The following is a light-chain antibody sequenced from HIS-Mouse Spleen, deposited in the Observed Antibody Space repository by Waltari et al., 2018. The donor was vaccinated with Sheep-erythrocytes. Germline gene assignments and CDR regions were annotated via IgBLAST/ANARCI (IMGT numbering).Light chain of an antibody. Sequence: QSVLTQPPSVSAAPGQKVTIPCPGSRSNIGNNYAYWYQQLPGTAPKLLIYDNNKRPSGIPDRFSGSKSGTSATLGITGLQTGDEADYYCGTWDSSLSAGVFGGGTKLTVL. CDR2: DNN. V-gene: IGLV1-51*01. CDR1: RSNIGNNY. J-gene: IGLJ3*02. CDR3: GTWDSSLSAGV.